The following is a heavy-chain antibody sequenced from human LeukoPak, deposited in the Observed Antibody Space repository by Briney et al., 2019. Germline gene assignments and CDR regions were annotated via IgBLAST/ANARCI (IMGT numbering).Heavy chain of an antibody. CDR1: GGTFSSYT. D-gene: IGHD2-2*01. CDR2: IIPILGIA. CDR3: AVGGVVPAAISWGRAGY. V-gene: IGHV1-69*02. J-gene: IGHJ4*02. Sequence: SVKVSCKASGGTFSSYTISWLRQAPGQGLEWMGRIIPILGIAGYAQKFQGRVTITADKSTSTAYMELSSLRSEDTAVYYCAVGGVVPAAISWGRAGYWGQGTLVTVSS.